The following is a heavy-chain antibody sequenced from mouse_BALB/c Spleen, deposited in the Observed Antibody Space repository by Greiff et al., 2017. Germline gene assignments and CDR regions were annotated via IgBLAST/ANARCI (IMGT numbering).Heavy chain of an antibody. J-gene: IGHJ4*01. CDR2: INPYNGAT. D-gene: IGHD2-1*01. CDR1: GYSFTGYY. CDR3: ARGGNYSTFYAMDY. V-gene: IGHV1-26*01. Sequence: EVKLVESGPELVKPGASVKISCKASGYSFTGYYMHWVKQSHVKSLEWIGRINPYNGATSYNQNFKDKASLTVDKSSSTAYMELHSLTSEDSAVYYGARGGNYSTFYAMDYWGQGTSVTVAS.